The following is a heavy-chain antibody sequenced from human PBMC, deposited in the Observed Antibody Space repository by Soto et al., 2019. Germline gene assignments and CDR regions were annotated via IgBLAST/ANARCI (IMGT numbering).Heavy chain of an antibody. J-gene: IGHJ4*02. Sequence: EVQLLESGGGLVQPGGSLRLSCAASGFTFRNYAMSCARQAPGKGLEWVSAISGSGGTTHYADSVKGRFTISRDKSKNTLYLQMNSLRVEDTAVYYCAKDRSSTSCYAFDYWGQGSLVTVSS. CDR3: AKDRSSTSCYAFDY. D-gene: IGHD2-2*01. CDR1: GFTFRNYA. CDR2: ISGSGGTT. V-gene: IGHV3-23*01.